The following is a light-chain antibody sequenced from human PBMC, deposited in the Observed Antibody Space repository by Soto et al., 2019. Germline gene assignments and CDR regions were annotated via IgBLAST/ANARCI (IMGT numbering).Light chain of an antibody. J-gene: IGLJ3*02. CDR2: EVS. V-gene: IGLV2-14*01. Sequence: QSALTQPASVSGSPGQSITISCSGTSSDVGASNYVSWYQQHPGKAPKLMISEVSNRPSGVSNRFSGSKSGNTASLTISGLQAEDEADYYCTSYTTTTTGVFGGGTKLTVL. CDR1: SSDVGASNY. CDR3: TSYTTTTTGV.